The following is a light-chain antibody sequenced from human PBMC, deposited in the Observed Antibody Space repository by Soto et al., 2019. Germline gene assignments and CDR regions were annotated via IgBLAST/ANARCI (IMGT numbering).Light chain of an antibody. Sequence: QSALTQPPSASGTPGQRITISCSGSSSNIGSNTVKWYRQLPGTAPKLLIGSSDQRPSGVPDRFSGSQSGTSASPAISGRQYEDEADYSSAAWDDSLHDWAFGGGTKLTVL. V-gene: IGLV1-44*01. J-gene: IGLJ3*02. CDR2: SSD. CDR1: SSNIGSNT. CDR3: AAWDDSLHDWA.